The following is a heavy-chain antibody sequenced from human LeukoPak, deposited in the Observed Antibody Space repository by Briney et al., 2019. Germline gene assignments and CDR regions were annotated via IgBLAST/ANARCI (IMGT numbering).Heavy chain of an antibody. CDR3: AKSSIAARREIKDFDY. V-gene: IGHV3-23*01. J-gene: IGHJ4*02. CDR2: ISGSGGST. Sequence: GGSLRLSCAASGFTFSSYAMSWVRQAPGKGLEWVSAISGSGGSTYYADSVKGRFTISRDNSKNTLYLQMNSLRAEDTAVYYCAKSSIAARREIKDFDYWGQGTLVTVSS. D-gene: IGHD6-6*01. CDR1: GFTFSSYA.